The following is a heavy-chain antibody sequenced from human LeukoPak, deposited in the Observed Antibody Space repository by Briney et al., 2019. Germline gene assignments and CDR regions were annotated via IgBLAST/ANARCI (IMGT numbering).Heavy chain of an antibody. CDR2: ISRTGVAT. CDR1: GFTFISFA. J-gene: IGHJ4*02. Sequence: SGGSLRLSCAASGFTFISFAMSWVRQAPGKGLEWVSTISRTGVATYYANSVKGRFTISRDNSKNTVYLQMNSLGAEDTAVYYCAKHSHDGSAPYYEVQFDSWGQGTLVTVSS. D-gene: IGHD3-22*01. V-gene: IGHV3-23*01. CDR3: AKHSHDGSAPYYEVQFDS.